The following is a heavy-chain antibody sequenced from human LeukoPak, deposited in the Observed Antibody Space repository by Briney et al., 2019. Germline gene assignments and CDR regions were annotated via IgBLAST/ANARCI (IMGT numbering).Heavy chain of an antibody. CDR2: ITSDGSST. CDR1: GFTFSTYW. Sequence: GESLKISCAASGFTFSTYWMQWVRQAPGKGLVWVSHITSDGSSTTYADSVRGRFTTSRDNAKNTLYLQMNSLRVEDTAMYYCVRDNYGVDYWGQGTLVTVSS. J-gene: IGHJ4*02. D-gene: IGHD3-16*01. V-gene: IGHV3-74*03. CDR3: VRDNYGVDY.